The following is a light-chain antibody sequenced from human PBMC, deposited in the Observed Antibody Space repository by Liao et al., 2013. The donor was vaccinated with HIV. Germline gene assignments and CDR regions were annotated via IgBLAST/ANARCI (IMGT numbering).Light chain of an antibody. CDR3: QVWDSGSDHWV. J-gene: IGLJ2*01. CDR1: TLGSKN. V-gene: IGLV3-21*01. CDR2: YDG. Sequence: SYELTQPPSVSVAPGKTATITCGGNTLGSKNVQWYQQKSGQAPVLVIYYDGERPSGIPERFSGSNSGSTATLTISRVGAGDEGDYYCQVWDSGSDHWVFGGGTKLTVL.